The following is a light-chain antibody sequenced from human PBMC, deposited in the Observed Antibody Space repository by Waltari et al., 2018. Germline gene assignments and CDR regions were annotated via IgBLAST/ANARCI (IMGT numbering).Light chain of an antibody. V-gene: IGKV3-20*01. CDR2: GAS. CDR3: QQYYSSPIT. CDR1: QSVSSVY. J-gene: IGKJ5*01. Sequence: EIVLTQSPGTLSLSPGERATLSCRASQSVSSVYLAWYQQNPGQAPRLLIFGASSRATVIPDRFTGSESGTDCTLTISRLEPEDFAVYYCQQYYSSPITFGQGTRLEIK.